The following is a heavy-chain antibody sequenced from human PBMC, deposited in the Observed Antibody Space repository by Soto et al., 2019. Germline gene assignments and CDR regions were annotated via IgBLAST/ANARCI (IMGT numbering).Heavy chain of an antibody. Sequence: SVKVSCKASGGTFSSYAISWVRQAPGQGLEWMGGIIPIFGTANYAQKFQGRVTITADESTSTAYMELSSLRSEDTAVYYCASPSSRRNYYDSSGHLDYWGQGTLVPVSS. CDR3: ASPSSRRNYYDSSGHLDY. D-gene: IGHD3-22*01. CDR1: GGTFSSYA. V-gene: IGHV1-69*13. CDR2: IIPIFGTA. J-gene: IGHJ4*02.